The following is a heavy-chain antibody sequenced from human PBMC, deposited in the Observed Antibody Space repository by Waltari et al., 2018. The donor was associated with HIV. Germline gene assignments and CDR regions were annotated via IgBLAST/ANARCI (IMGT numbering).Heavy chain of an antibody. J-gene: IGHJ4*02. CDR2: SNGEGRST. D-gene: IGHD2-15*01. CDR3: ARGFRVGCSDATCYSHY. Sequence: EVQLVESGGGLVQPGGSLRLSCVASGLTFSSYWMHWVRQAPGKGLVWVSRSNGEGRSTAYADSVRGRFTISRDNAKNTLYLQMNSLRAEDTAVYYCARGFRVGCSDATCYSHYWGQGTLVTVSS. CDR1: GLTFSSYW. V-gene: IGHV3-74*01.